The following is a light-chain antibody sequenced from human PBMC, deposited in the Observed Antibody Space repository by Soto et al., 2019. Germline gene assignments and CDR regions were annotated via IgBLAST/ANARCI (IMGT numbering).Light chain of an antibody. CDR3: QHYGSSLWT. CDR1: QSVSSSY. CDR2: GAS. Sequence: EIVLTQSPGTLSLSPGERATLSCRASQSVSSSYLAWYQQKPGQAPRLLIYGASSRATGIQDRFSGSGSGTDFTLTISRLEPEDFAVYYCQHYGSSLWTFGQGTKVDIK. J-gene: IGKJ1*01. V-gene: IGKV3-20*01.